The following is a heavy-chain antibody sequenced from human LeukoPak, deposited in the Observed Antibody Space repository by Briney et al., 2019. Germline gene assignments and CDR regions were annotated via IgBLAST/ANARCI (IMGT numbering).Heavy chain of an antibody. D-gene: IGHD6-13*01. V-gene: IGHV3-23*01. CDR3: AKDGQQLVLPYYFDY. CDR1: GFTFSDYY. J-gene: IGHJ4*02. Sequence: GGSLRLSCAASGFTFSDYYMSWIRQAPGKGLEWVSAISGSGGSTYYADSVKGRFTISRDNSKNTLYLQMNSLRAEDTAVYYCAKDGQQLVLPYYFDYWGQGTLVTVSS. CDR2: ISGSGGST.